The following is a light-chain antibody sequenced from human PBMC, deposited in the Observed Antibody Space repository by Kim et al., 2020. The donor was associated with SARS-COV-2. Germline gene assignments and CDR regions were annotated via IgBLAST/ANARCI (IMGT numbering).Light chain of an antibody. CDR2: GAS. V-gene: IGKV3-20*01. J-gene: IGKJ2*01. CDR1: QSVSSSF. CDR3: QHYGGSPPKYT. Sequence: EIVLTQSPGTLSLSPGERATLSCRASQSVSSSFLAWYQQKPGQAPRLLIYGASRRATGTPDRFSGSGSGTDFTLTISRLEPEDFAVYYCQHYGGSPPKYTFGQGTKLEIK.